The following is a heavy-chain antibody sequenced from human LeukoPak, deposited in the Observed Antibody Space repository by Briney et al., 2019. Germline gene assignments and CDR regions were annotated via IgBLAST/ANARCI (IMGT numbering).Heavy chain of an antibody. J-gene: IGHJ3*02. CDR1: GGSISSDSYY. V-gene: IGHV4-61*02. Sequence: TSETVSLTCTVSGGSISSDSYYWSWIRQPAGKGLEWIGRIYTSGSTNYNPSLKSRVTISIDTSKNQFSLNLSSVTAADTAVYYCASDAFDIWGQGTMVTVSS. CDR2: IYTSGST. CDR3: ASDAFDI.